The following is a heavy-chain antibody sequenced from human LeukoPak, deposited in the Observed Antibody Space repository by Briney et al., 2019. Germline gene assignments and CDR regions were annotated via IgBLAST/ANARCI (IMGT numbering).Heavy chain of an antibody. CDR3: EKDGGAARYYFDY. D-gene: IGHD3-16*01. CDR1: GFTFSSYG. Sequence: GGSLRLSCAASGFTFSSYGMHWVRQAPGKGLEWVAVISYDGSNKYYADSVKGRFTISRDNSKNTLYLQMNSLRAEDTAVYYCEKDGGAARYYFDYWGQGTLVTVSS. J-gene: IGHJ4*02. V-gene: IGHV3-30*18. CDR2: ISYDGSNK.